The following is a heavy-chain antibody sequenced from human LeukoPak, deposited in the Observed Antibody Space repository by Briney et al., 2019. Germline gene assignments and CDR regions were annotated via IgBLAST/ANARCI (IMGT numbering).Heavy chain of an antibody. CDR2: IYHSGST. J-gene: IGHJ4*02. Sequence: SETLSLTCAVSGGSISSSNWWSWVRQPPGKGLEWIGEIYHSGSTNYNPSLKSRVTISVDTSKNQFSLKLSSVTAADTAVYYCARDPDQYYDFWSGLTWGQGTLVTVSS. V-gene: IGHV4-4*02. CDR3: ARDPDQYYDFWSGLT. CDR1: GGSISSSNW. D-gene: IGHD3-3*01.